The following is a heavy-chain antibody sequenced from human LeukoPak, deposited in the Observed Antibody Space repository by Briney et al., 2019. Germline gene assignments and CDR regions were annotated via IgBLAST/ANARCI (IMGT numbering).Heavy chain of an antibody. CDR3: ARDQYSSSWYGGIFDY. D-gene: IGHD6-13*01. J-gene: IGHJ4*02. V-gene: IGHV3-48*02. Sequence: GGSLRLSCAASGFTFSSYSMNWVRQAPGKGLEWVSYISSSSSTIYYADSVKGRFTISRDNAKNSLYLQMNSLRDEDTAVYYCARDQYSSSWYGGIFDYWGQGTLVTVSS. CDR2: ISSSSSTI. CDR1: GFTFSSYS.